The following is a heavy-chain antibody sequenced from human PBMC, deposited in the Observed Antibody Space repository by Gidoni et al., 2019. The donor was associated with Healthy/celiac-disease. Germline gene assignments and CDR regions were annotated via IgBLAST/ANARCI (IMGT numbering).Heavy chain of an antibody. J-gene: IGHJ6*03. CDR3: ARGNGGGPYYYYYYMDV. Sequence: EVQLVESGGGLVQPGGSLRLSCAASGFTFSSYWMHWVRQAPGKGLVWVSRINSDGSSTSYADSVKGRFTISRDNAKNTLYLQMNSLRAEDTAVYYCARGNGGGPYYYYYYMDVWGKGTTVTVSS. V-gene: IGHV3-74*01. CDR1: GFTFSSYW. D-gene: IGHD1-1*01. CDR2: INSDGSST.